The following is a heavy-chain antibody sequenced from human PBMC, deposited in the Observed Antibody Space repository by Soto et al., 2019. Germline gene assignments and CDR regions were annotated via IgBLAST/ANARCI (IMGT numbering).Heavy chain of an antibody. Sequence: QVQLVQSGAEVKKPGASVKVSCKASGYTFTGYYIHWVRLAPGPGLEWMGCINPNSGGTNFAQRFQGWVTMTGDTSISTAYMEVSRLKSDDTAVYYCARASGTATYGMDVWGQGTTVTVSS. D-gene: IGHD5-18*01. CDR1: GYTFTGYY. J-gene: IGHJ6*02. V-gene: IGHV1-2*04. CDR3: ARASGTATYGMDV. CDR2: INPNSGGT.